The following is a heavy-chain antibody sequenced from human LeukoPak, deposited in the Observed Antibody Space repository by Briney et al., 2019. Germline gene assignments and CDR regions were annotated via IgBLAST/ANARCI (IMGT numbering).Heavy chain of an antibody. CDR1: GYTFTGYY. V-gene: IGHV1-2*06. J-gene: IGHJ4*02. Sequence: ASVKVSXKASGYTFTGYYMHWVRQAPGQGLEWMGRINPNSGGTNYAQKFQGRVTMTRDTSISTAYMELSRLRSDDTAVYYCARDRGSSGWWGYFDYWGQGTLVTVSS. D-gene: IGHD6-19*01. CDR2: INPNSGGT. CDR3: ARDRGSSGWWGYFDY.